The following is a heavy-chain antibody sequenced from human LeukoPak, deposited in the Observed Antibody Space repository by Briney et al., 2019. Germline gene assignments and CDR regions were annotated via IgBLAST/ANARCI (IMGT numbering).Heavy chain of an antibody. V-gene: IGHV3-23*01. CDR2: IGGSGSST. D-gene: IGHD2-15*01. CDR3: ARGGPHYYYMDV. J-gene: IGHJ6*03. CDR1: GFTFSSYG. Sequence: GGTLRLSCAASGFTFSSYGMSWVRQAPGKGLEWVSTIGGSGSSTYYTDSVKGRFTISRDNAKNSLYLQMNSLRAEDTAVYYCARGGPHYYYMDVWGKGTTVTISS.